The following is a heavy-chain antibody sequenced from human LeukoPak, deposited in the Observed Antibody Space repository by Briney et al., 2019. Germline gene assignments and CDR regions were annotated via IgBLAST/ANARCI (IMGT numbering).Heavy chain of an antibody. V-gene: IGHV7-4-1*02. D-gene: IGHD5-18*01. CDR2: IDANTGNP. Sequence: ASVKVSCKASGYTFTSYSMNWVRQAPGQGLEWMGWIDANTGNPTYVQGFTGRFVFSLDTSVSTAYLQISSLKAEDTAVYYCAMGYSYGPSDMDVWGKGTTVTVSS. CDR3: AMGYSYGPSDMDV. J-gene: IGHJ6*03. CDR1: GYTFTSYS.